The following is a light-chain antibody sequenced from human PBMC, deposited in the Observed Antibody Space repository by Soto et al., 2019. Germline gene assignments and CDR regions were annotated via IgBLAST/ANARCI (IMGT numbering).Light chain of an antibody. J-gene: IGKJ2*01. Sequence: EVVMTQSPATLSVSPGERATLSCRASQSVSNNLAWYQQKPGQAPRLLIYGASTRAAGFPARFSGSGSGTEFTLTISGLQSEDFAVYYCQHYNYWPYTFGQGTKLEIK. CDR2: GAS. CDR1: QSVSNN. CDR3: QHYNYWPYT. V-gene: IGKV3-15*01.